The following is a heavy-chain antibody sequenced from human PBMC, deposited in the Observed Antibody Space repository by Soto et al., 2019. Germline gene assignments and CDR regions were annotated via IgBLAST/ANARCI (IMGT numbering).Heavy chain of an antibody. J-gene: IGHJ4*02. CDR1: GGSISSGDYY. CDR3: ARSYYYDSSGYYGSLDY. CDR2: IYYSGST. V-gene: IGHV4-30-4*01. Sequence: SETLSLTCTVSGGSISSGDYYWSWIRQPPGKGLEWIGYIYYSGSTYYNPSLKSRVTISVDTSKNQFSLKLSSVTAADTAVYYCARSYYYDSSGYYGSLDYWGQGTLVTVSS. D-gene: IGHD3-22*01.